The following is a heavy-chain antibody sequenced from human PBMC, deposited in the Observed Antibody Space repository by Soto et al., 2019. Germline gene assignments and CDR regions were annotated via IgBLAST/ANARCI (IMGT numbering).Heavy chain of an antibody. CDR1: GFSLSTSGLG. J-gene: IGHJ5*02. CDR3: AHSYYDSSDNWFDP. V-gene: IGHV2-5*02. CDR2: IYWDDDK. Sequence: SVPTLVNPTQTLTLTCTFSGFSLSTSGLGAGWIRQPPGKALEWLALIYWDDDKRYSPSLKSRLTITKDTSKNQVVLTMTNMDPVDTATYYCAHSYYDSSDNWFDPWGQGTLVTVSS. D-gene: IGHD3-22*01.